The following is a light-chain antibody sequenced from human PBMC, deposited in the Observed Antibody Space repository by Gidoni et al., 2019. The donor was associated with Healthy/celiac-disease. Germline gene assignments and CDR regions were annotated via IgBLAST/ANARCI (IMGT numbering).Light chain of an antibody. Sequence: DIQMNQSPSSLSASVGDRVTITCRASQSISTYLNWYQQKPGKDPKLLIYSASSLQSGVPSRFSGSGSGTDFTLTISSLQPEDFATYYCQQSYSTLTFGPGTKVDIK. CDR3: QQSYSTLT. CDR1: QSISTY. J-gene: IGKJ3*01. V-gene: IGKV1-39*01. CDR2: SAS.